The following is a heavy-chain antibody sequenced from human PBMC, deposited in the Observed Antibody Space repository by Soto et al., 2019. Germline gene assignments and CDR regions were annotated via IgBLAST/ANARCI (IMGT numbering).Heavy chain of an antibody. J-gene: IGHJ5*02. Sequence: PSETLSLTCTVSGGSISSSSYYWGWIRQPPGKGLEWIGSIYYSGSTYYNPSLKSRVTISVDTSKNQFSLKLSSVTAADTAVYYCARREYYYDSSGLDPWGQGTLVTVSS. D-gene: IGHD3-22*01. CDR3: ARREYYYDSSGLDP. CDR1: GGSISSSSYY. CDR2: IYYSGST. V-gene: IGHV4-39*01.